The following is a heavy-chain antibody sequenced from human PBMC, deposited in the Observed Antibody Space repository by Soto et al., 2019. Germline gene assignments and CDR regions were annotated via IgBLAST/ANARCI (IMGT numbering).Heavy chain of an antibody. CDR3: ARGLHALFDF. CDR2: ILHDGNNK. CDR1: GFPFSTYG. J-gene: IGHJ4*02. V-gene: IGHV3-33*01. D-gene: IGHD2-2*01. Sequence: QVHLVESGGGVVQPGGSLRLSCATSGFPFSTYGMHWVRRAPGRGLEWVAFILHDGNNKFYADSVKGRFTVSRDNSKNTLYVQMTSLRAEDTAVYYCARGLHALFDFWGQGTLVTVSS.